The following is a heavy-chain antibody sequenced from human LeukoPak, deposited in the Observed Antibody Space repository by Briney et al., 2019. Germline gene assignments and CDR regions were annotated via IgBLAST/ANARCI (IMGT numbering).Heavy chain of an antibody. Sequence: ASVKVSCKASGYTFTNYAVSWLRQAPGQTLEWMGWVSAYSGNTNYAQNFHDRFTMTTDTSTSTAYMELRSLTSEDTAVYYCAREGRLMSDTTVHPWGQGTLVTVSP. CDR1: GYTFTNYA. J-gene: IGHJ5*02. V-gene: IGHV1-18*01. CDR3: AREGRLMSDTTVHP. D-gene: IGHD2/OR15-2a*01. CDR2: VSAYSGNT.